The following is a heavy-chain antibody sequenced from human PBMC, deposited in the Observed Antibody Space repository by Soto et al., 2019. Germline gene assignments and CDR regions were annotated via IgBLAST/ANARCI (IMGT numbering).Heavy chain of an antibody. J-gene: IGHJ6*02. Sequence: GVSLRLSCAASGFTFSSYGIHWVRQAPGKGLEWVALISYDGTDKYYADSVKGRFTISRDNSKNTLYLQMSSLGPEDTAVYYCVEERYAQLWLEDYGMDVWGQGTTVTVSS. CDR3: VEERYAQLWLEDYGMDV. V-gene: IGHV3-30*18. CDR2: ISYDGTDK. CDR1: GFTFSSYG. D-gene: IGHD5-18*01.